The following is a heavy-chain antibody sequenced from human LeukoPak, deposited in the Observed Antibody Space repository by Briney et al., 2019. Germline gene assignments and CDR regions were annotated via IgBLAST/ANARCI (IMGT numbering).Heavy chain of an antibody. D-gene: IGHD3-10*01. V-gene: IGHV1-69*05. J-gene: IGHJ5*02. CDR1: GGTFSSYA. CDR2: IIPIFGTA. Sequence: ASVKVSCKASGGTFSSYAISWVRQAPGQGLEWMGGIIPIFGTANGAQKFQGRVTITTDESTSTAYMELSSLRSEDTAVYYCARAGLLWFGELPTVNRFDPWGQGTLVTVSS. CDR3: ARAGLLWFGELPTVNRFDP.